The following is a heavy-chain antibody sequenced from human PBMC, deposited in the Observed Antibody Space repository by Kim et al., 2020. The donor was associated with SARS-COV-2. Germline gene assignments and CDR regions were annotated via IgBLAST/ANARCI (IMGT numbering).Heavy chain of an antibody. CDR2: IYYSGST. V-gene: IGHV4-31*03. CDR3: ARSQQWLLQSGDAFDI. D-gene: IGHD6-19*01. CDR1: GGSISSGGYY. Sequence: SETLSLTCTVSGGSISSGGYYWSWIRQHPGKGLEWIGYIYYSGSTYYNPSLKSRVTISVDTSKNQFSLKLSSVTAADTAVYYCARSQQWLLQSGDAFDIWGQGTMVTVSS. J-gene: IGHJ3*02.